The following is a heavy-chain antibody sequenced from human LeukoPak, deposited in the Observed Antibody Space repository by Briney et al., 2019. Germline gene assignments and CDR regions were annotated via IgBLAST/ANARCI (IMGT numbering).Heavy chain of an antibody. CDR2: MNPNSGNT. V-gene: IGHV1-8*03. CDR3: ARSYSGSYQSDY. Sequence: ASVKVSCKASGYTFTSYDINWVRQATGQGLEWMGWMNPNSGNTGYAQKFQGRVTITRNTSISTAYMELSSLRSEDTAVYYCARSYSGSYQSDYWGQGTLVTVSS. D-gene: IGHD1-26*01. J-gene: IGHJ4*02. CDR1: GYTFTSYD.